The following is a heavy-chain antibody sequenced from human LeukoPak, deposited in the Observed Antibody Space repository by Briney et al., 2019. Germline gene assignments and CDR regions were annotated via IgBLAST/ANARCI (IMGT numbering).Heavy chain of an antibody. D-gene: IGHD3-22*01. CDR2: INHSGST. V-gene: IGHV4-34*01. Sequence: SETLSLTCAVYGGSFSGYYWSWIRQPPGKGLEWIGEINHSGSTNYNPSLKSRVTISVDTSKNQFSLKLGSVTAADTAVYYCARTAHYYDSSSYPTWKYFQHWGQGTLVTVSS. CDR3: ARTAHYYDSSSYPTWKYFQH. J-gene: IGHJ1*01. CDR1: GGSFSGYY.